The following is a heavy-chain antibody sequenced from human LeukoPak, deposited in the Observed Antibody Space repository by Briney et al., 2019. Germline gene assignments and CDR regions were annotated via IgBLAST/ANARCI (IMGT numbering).Heavy chain of an antibody. D-gene: IGHD6-6*01. CDR1: GYSFTSYW. J-gene: IGHJ4*02. V-gene: IGHV5-51*01. Sequence: GESLKISCKGSGYSFTSYWIGWVRQMPGKGLEWMGIIYPGDSDTRYSPSFQGQVTISADKSISTAYLQWSSLKAEDTAMCYGVRQGEQLVSRHFDYWGQGTLVTVFS. CDR3: VRQGEQLVSRHFDY. CDR2: IYPGDSDT.